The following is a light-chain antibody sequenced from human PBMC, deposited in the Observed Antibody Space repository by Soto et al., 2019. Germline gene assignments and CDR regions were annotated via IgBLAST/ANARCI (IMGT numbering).Light chain of an antibody. CDR1: QTISSW. V-gene: IGKV1-5*01. J-gene: IGKJ1*01. Sequence: DIQMTQSPSTLSASVGDISTITCRASQTISSWLAWYQQKPGKAPKLLIYDASSLESGVPSRFSGSGSGTEFTLTISSLQPDDFATYYCQQYNSSPFGQGTKVDTK. CDR2: DAS. CDR3: QQYNSSP.